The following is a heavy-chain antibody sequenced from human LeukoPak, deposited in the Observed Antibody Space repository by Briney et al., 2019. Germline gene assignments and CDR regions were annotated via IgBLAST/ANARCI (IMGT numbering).Heavy chain of an antibody. CDR3: ARGGGAAAPLDY. J-gene: IGHJ4*02. D-gene: IGHD6-13*01. V-gene: IGHV3-66*01. Sequence: GSLRLSCAASGFTVSSNFMSWVRQAPGKGLEWVSFIYSSGNTYYADSVKGRFTISRDNSKNTLDLQMNILRAEDTAVYYCARGGGAAAPLDYWGQGTLVTVSS. CDR1: GFTVSSNF. CDR2: IYSSGNT.